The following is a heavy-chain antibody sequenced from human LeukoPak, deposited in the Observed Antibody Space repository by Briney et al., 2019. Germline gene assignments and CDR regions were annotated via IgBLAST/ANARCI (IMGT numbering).Heavy chain of an antibody. D-gene: IGHD3-9*01. Sequence: SVKVSCKASGGTFSSYAISWVRQAPGQGLEWMGRIIPIFGIANYAQKFQGRVTITADKSTSTAYMELSSLRSEDTAVYYCAYDILTGYYPYYYGMDVWGKGTTVTVSS. CDR3: AYDILTGYYPYYYGMDV. J-gene: IGHJ6*04. CDR2: IIPIFGIA. CDR1: GGTFSSYA. V-gene: IGHV1-69*04.